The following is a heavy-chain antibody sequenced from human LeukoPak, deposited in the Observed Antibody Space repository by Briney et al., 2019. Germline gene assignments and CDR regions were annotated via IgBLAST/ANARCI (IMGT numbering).Heavy chain of an antibody. Sequence: PGGSLRLSCAGSGFTFSSYNMNWVRQAPGKGPEWVSSISTGGTYIYYADSVKGRFTISRDNAKNSLYLQMNTLRAEDTAVYYCAGISGAGTFWGQGTLVTVSS. CDR3: AGISGAGTF. J-gene: IGHJ4*02. D-gene: IGHD6-13*01. CDR2: ISTGGTYI. V-gene: IGHV3-21*01. CDR1: GFTFSSYN.